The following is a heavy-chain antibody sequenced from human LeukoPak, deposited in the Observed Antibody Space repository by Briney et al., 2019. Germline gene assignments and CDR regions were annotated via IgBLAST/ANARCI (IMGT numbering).Heavy chain of an antibody. J-gene: IGHJ4*02. V-gene: IGHV4-39*01. Sequence: PSETLSLTCTVSGGSISSSTYHWGWIRQPPGKGLEWIGSIYYRGSTYYNPSLKSRITISVDTSKNQFSLKLSSVTAADTAVYYRARRGDYWGQGTLVTVSS. CDR1: GGSISSSTYH. CDR3: ARRGDY. D-gene: IGHD3-16*01. CDR2: IYYRGST.